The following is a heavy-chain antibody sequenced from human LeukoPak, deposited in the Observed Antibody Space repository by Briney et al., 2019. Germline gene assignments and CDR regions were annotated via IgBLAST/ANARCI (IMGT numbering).Heavy chain of an antibody. CDR3: ARAPQWLVREYYFDY. V-gene: IGHV3-53*01. J-gene: IGHJ4*02. CDR1: GFTVSSNY. D-gene: IGHD6-19*01. Sequence: GGSLRLSCAASGFTVSSNYMSWVRQAPGKGLEWVSVIYSGGSTYYADSVKGRFTISRDNSKNTLYLQMNSLRAEDTAVYYCARAPQWLVREYYFDYWGQGTLVTVSS. CDR2: IYSGGST.